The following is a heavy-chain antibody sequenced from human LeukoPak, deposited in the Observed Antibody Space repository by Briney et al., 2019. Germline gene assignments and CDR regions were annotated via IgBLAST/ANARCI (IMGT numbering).Heavy chain of an antibody. CDR1: GYRLSYYG. V-gene: IGHV1-18*01. D-gene: IGHD3-22*01. CDR3: ARAHPEYYDSSGYNPLDF. J-gene: IGHJ4*02. Sequence: ASVKVSCKASGYRLSYYGISWVRQAPGQGLEWMGWINAYTGNTNYAQKLRGRVTMTTDTSTSTAYMELRSLRSDDTAVYYCARAHPEYYDSSGYNPLDFWGQGTLVTVSS. CDR2: INAYTGNT.